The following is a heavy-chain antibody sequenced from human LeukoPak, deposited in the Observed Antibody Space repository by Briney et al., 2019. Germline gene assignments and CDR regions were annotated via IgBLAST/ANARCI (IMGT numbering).Heavy chain of an antibody. V-gene: IGHV1-2*02. Sequence: ASVKVSCKASGYTFTGYYMHWVRQAPGQGLEWMGWINPNSGSTNHAQKFQGRVTMTRDTSISTAYMELSRLRSDDTAVYYCARDIVGGTVAGTFDWGQGTLVTVSS. D-gene: IGHD6-19*01. J-gene: IGHJ4*02. CDR3: ARDIVGGTVAGTFD. CDR1: GYTFTGYY. CDR2: INPNSGST.